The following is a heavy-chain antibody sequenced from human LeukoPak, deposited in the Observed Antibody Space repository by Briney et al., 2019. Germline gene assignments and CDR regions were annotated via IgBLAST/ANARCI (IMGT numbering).Heavy chain of an antibody. CDR2: IYYSGST. CDR3: AKLVSSGWYYDY. D-gene: IGHD6-19*01. Sequence: SETLSLTCTVSDGSISSNYWSWIRQPPGKGLESIGYIYYSGSTNYNPSLKSRVTMSVDTSKNQFSLKVSSVTAADTAVYYCAKLVSSGWYYDYWGQGTLVTVSS. J-gene: IGHJ4*02. V-gene: IGHV4-59*08. CDR1: DGSISSNY.